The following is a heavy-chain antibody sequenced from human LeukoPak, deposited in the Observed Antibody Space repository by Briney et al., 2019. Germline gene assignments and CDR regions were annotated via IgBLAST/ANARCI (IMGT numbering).Heavy chain of an antibody. D-gene: IGHD2-2*01. J-gene: IGHJ4*02. CDR2: IYTTGNT. CDR3: ARAFHCSTTSCYARGLDY. CDR1: GGSISNGSYY. V-gene: IGHV4-61*02. Sequence: SETLSLTCTVSGGSISNGSYYWSWIRQPAGKGLEWIGRIYTTGNTNYNPSLKSRVTISVDPSNNQFSLNLSSVPAADTAVYSCARAFHCSTTSCYARGLDYWGQGALVTVSS.